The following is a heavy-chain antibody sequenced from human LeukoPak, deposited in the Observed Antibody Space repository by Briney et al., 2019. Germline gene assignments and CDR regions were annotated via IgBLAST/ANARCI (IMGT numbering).Heavy chain of an antibody. CDR3: ARTVIVVGGINWFDP. CDR2: LNSGGSR. J-gene: IGHJ5*02. D-gene: IGHD6-19*01. CDR1: DFTVSSNC. V-gene: IGHV3-53*01. Sequence: AGGSLRLSCAASDFTVSSNCMSWVRQAPGKGLEWVSALNSGGSRFYADSVKGRFTISRDNSKNTVYLQMNSLRAEDTAVYYCARTVIVVGGINWFDPWCQGTLVTVSS.